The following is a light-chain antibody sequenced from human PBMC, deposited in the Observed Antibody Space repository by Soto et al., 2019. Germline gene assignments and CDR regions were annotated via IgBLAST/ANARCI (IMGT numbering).Light chain of an antibody. J-gene: IGLJ1*01. CDR3: CSYGGRSTYV. CDR1: SSDVGSYNL. CDR2: EVS. Sequence: QSVLTQPASVSGSPGQSITISCTGTSSDVGSYNLVSWYQQHPGKAPKLMIYEVSKRPSGVSNRFSGSKSANTASLTISGLQADDEADYYCCSYGGRSTYVLGNGTKLTVL. V-gene: IGLV2-23*02.